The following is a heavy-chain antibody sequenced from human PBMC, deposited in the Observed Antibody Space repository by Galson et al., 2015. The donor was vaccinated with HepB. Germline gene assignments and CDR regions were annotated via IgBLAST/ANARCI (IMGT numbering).Heavy chain of an antibody. V-gene: IGHV5-51*01. D-gene: IGHD3-10*01. J-gene: IGHJ6*02. CDR1: GYSFTSYW. CDR2: IYPGDSDT. CDR3: ARTYYYGSGSYYNAYYYGMDV. Sequence: QSGAEVKKPGESLKISCKGSGYSFTSYWIGWVRQMPGKGLEWMGIIYPGDSDTRYSPSFQGQVTISADKSISTAYLQWSSLKASDTAMYYCARTYYYGSGSYYNAYYYGMDVWGQGTTVTVSS.